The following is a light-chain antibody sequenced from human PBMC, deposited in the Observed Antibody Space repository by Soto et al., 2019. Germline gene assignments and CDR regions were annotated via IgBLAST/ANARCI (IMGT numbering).Light chain of an antibody. CDR3: QHYNSYSEA. Sequence: DIQMTQSPYTLSPSVGDRVSVPCRASQTISSWLAWYQQKPGKAPKLLIYKASTLKSGVPSRFSGSGSGTEFTLTISSLQPDDFATYYCQHYNSYSEAFGQGTKV. V-gene: IGKV1-5*03. CDR2: KAS. J-gene: IGKJ1*01. CDR1: QTISSW.